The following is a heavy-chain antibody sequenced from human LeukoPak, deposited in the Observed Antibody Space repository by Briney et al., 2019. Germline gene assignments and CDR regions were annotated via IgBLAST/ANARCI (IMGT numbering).Heavy chain of an antibody. D-gene: IGHD6-19*01. Sequence: PSETLSLTCAVYGGSFSDYFWSWIRQPPGKGLEWVSSISSSSSYIYYADSVKGRFTISRDNAKNSLYLQMNSLRAEDTAVYYCARGLYSSGWYFDYWGQGTLVTVSS. V-gene: IGHV3-11*06. CDR1: GGSFSDYF. CDR3: ARGLYSSGWYFDY. CDR2: ISSSSSYI. J-gene: IGHJ4*02.